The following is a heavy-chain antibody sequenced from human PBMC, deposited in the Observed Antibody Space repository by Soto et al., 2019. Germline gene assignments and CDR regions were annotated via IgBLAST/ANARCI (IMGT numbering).Heavy chain of an antibody. CDR3: AKDTAYAMDV. Sequence: EVQLVESGGGLVQPGGSLRLSCAASGFDFSNSWIHWVRQGPGKGLVWVSHINSDGSGTTYADSVKGRFTISRDNAKNTVYLQMNSLRAEDTAVYYCAKDTAYAMDVWGKVTTVTVSS. CDR2: INSDGSGT. CDR1: GFDFSNSW. J-gene: IGHJ6*04. V-gene: IGHV3-74*01. D-gene: IGHD2-15*01.